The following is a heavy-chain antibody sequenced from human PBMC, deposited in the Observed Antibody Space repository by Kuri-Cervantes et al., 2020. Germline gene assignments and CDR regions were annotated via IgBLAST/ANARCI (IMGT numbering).Heavy chain of an antibody. CDR1: GFTFSSYS. CDR3: ARDMSTVTTDDAFDI. J-gene: IGHJ3*02. Sequence: GESLKISCAASGFTFSSYSMNWVRQAPGKGLEWVSSISSSSSYIYYADSVKGRFTISRDNAKNSLYLQMNSLRAEDTAVYYCARDMSTVTTDDAFDIWGQGTMVTVSS. V-gene: IGHV3-21*01. D-gene: IGHD4-17*01. CDR2: ISSSSSYI.